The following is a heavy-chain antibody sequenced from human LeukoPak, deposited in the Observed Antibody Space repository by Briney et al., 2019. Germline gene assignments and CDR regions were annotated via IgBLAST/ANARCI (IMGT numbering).Heavy chain of an antibody. D-gene: IGHD3-9*01. V-gene: IGHV3-74*03. CDR1: GFTFNTYW. J-gene: IGHJ4*02. CDR2: VNREGTTT. Sequence: GGSLRLSCAASGFTFNTYWMHWVRQAPGKGLVWVARVNREGTTTTYADSVKGRFTISRDDAKNTLYLQMNNLRAEDTAVYYCARDLDWILFDYWGQGTLVTVSS. CDR3: ARDLDWILFDY.